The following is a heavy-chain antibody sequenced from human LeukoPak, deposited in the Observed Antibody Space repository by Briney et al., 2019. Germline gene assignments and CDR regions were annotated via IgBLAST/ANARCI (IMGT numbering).Heavy chain of an antibody. V-gene: IGHV4-38-2*02. CDR3: ARLRRSRLAEFDY. CDR2: ISHSGST. D-gene: IGHD3-3*02. J-gene: IGHJ4*02. Sequence: SETLSLTCTVYGGSFSDYYWGWIRQPPGKGLKWIGSISHSGSTYYNPSLKSRVTISVDTSKNQFSLKLSSLTAADTAVYYCARLRRSRLAEFDYWGQGTLVTVSS. CDR1: GGSFSDYY.